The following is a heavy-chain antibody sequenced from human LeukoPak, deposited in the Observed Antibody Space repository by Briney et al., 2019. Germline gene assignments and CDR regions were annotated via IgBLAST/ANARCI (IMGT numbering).Heavy chain of an antibody. J-gene: IGHJ6*02. D-gene: IGHD4-11*01. CDR1: GGSISSYY. V-gene: IGHV4-59*01. CDR3: ARLHDYYYGMDV. CDR2: IYYSRST. Sequence: SETLSLTCTVSGGSISSYYWSWIRQPPGRGLEWIGYIYYSRSTNYNPSLKSRVTISVDTSKNQFSLKLSSVTAADTAAYYCARLHDYYYGMDVWGQGTTVTVSS.